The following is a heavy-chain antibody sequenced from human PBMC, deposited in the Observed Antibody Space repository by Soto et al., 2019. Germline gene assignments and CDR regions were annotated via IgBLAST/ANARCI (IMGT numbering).Heavy chain of an antibody. Sequence: SETLSLTCTVSGGSLNNYFWNWIRQPAGKGLEWIGRIYISGSANYNPSLKSRVTMSVDTSKNHFSLKLSPVTAADTAIYYCARDYNNRAGRGFDPWGQGTLVTAPQ. CDR2: IYISGSA. CDR3: ARDYNNRAGRGFDP. V-gene: IGHV4-4*07. J-gene: IGHJ5*02. D-gene: IGHD4-4*01. CDR1: GGSLNNYF.